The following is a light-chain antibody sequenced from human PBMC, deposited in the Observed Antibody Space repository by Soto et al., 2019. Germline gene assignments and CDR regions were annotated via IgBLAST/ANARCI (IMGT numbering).Light chain of an antibody. CDR3: QQYGTSPHT. CDR1: QDITTY. CDR2: DAS. J-gene: IGKJ2*01. V-gene: IGKV3-20*01. Sequence: EIEMTQSPGTLSMSPGERVTISCRASQDITTYLAWYQQKPGQAPNLLIFDASSRATGIPDRFSGSGSGTDFTLTISRLEPEDFAAYYCQQYGTSPHTFGQGTKVEIK.